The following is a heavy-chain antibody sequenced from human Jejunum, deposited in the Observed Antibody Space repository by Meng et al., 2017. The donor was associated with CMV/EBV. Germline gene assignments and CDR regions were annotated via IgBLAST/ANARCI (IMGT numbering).Heavy chain of an antibody. Sequence: QVQVVESGGGLVEPGGSLRLSCKASGFSFSDYYMAWIRHTPGKGPEWLAYISGSSTVTNYADSVKGRFTISRDNVNNLLYLQMNSLRADDTAVYYCTRDPRACDYWGQGTLVTV. J-gene: IGHJ4*02. CDR2: ISGSSTVT. V-gene: IGHV3-11*05. CDR3: TRDPRACDY. CDR1: GFSFSDYY.